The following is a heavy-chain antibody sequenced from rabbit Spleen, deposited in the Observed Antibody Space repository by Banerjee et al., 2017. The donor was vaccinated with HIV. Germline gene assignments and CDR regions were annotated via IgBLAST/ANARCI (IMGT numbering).Heavy chain of an antibody. Sequence: QSLEESGGDLVKPGASLTLTCTASGFSFSSSYWICWVRQAPGKGLEWIACIRAGGSGDTYYASWAKGRFTISKTSSTTVTLQMASLTAADTATYFCARGYDGYSYAINLWGPGTLVTV. V-gene: IGHV1S40*01. CDR2: IRAGGSGDT. J-gene: IGHJ4*01. CDR1: GFSFSSSYW. D-gene: IGHD6-1*01. CDR3: ARGYDGYSYAINL.